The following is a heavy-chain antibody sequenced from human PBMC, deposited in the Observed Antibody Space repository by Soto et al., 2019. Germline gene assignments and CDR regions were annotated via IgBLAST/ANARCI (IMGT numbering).Heavy chain of an antibody. D-gene: IGHD4-17*01. CDR3: ARDLYGGFDY. CDR1: GCTFSSYA. CDR2: IIPIFGTA. Sequence: ASVKVSCKASGCTFSSYAISWVRQAPGQGLEWMGGIIPIFGTANYAQKFQGRVTITADESTSTAYMELSSLRSEDTAVYYCARDLYGGFDYWGQGTLVTVSS. J-gene: IGHJ4*02. V-gene: IGHV1-69*13.